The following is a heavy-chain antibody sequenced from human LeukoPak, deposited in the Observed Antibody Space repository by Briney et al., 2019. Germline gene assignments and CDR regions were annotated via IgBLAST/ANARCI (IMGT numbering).Heavy chain of an antibody. D-gene: IGHD4-11*01. CDR3: ASCDHTVTDLGPYYYMDV. CDR1: GYTFTSYG. Sequence: ASVKVSCKASGYTFTSYGISWVRQAPGQGLEWMGWINTNTGNPTYAQGFTGRFVFSLDTSVSTAYLQISSLKAEDTAVYYCASCDHTVTDLGPYYYMDVWGKGTTVTVSS. V-gene: IGHV7-4-1*02. CDR2: INTNTGNP. J-gene: IGHJ6*03.